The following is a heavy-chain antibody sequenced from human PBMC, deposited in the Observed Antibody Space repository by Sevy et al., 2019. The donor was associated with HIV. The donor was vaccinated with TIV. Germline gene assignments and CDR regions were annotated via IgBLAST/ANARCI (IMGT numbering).Heavy chain of an antibody. Sequence: GESLKISCAASGFTFSNAWMNWVRQAPGKGLEWVGRIKSKTDGGTTDYAAPVKGRFTISIDDSKNTLYLQVNSLKTEDTAVYYGTTVGSFGAGVALVPAAKGMDVWGQGTTVTVSS. D-gene: IGHD2-2*01. V-gene: IGHV3-15*07. CDR3: TTVGSFGAGVALVPAAKGMDV. CDR1: GFTFSNAW. J-gene: IGHJ6*02. CDR2: IKSKTDGGTT.